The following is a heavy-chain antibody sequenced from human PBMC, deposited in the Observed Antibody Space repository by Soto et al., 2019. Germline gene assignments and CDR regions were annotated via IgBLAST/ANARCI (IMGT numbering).Heavy chain of an antibody. J-gene: IGHJ4*02. CDR3: ARSSSRDSSGYYSDFGY. Sequence: SVKVSCKASGGTFSSYAISWVRQAPGQGLEWMGGIIPIFGTANYAQKFQGRVTITADESTSTAYMELSSLRSEDTAVYYCARSSSRDSSGYYSDFGYWGQGTLVTVSS. CDR2: IIPIFGTA. CDR1: GGTFSSYA. D-gene: IGHD3-22*01. V-gene: IGHV1-69*13.